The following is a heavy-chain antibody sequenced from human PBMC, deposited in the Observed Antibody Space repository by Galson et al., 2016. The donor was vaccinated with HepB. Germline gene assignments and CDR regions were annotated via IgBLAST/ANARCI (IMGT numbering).Heavy chain of an antibody. Sequence: SLRLSCAASGFIFNSYSMNWVRQAPGKGLEWISYISSSSNSMYYADSVKGRFTISRDNAKNSLYLQMNSLRDEDTAVYYCTAQRGAGYWGQGTLVTVSS. CDR2: ISSSSNSM. V-gene: IGHV3-48*02. J-gene: IGHJ4*02. CDR1: GFIFNSYS. D-gene: IGHD3-16*01. CDR3: TAQRGAGY.